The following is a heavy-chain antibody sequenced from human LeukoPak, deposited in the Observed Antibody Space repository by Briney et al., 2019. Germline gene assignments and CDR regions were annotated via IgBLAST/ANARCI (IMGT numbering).Heavy chain of an antibody. CDR3: ASGYYDSSGSYYYYYYMDV. D-gene: IGHD3-22*01. CDR2: INPNSGGT. Sequence: ASVTLSFTSSVYTFTVYYLHWVRQAPGPGQELMGWINPNSGGTNYAQNFQGRVTMTRETSISTAYMELSRLRSDDTAVYYCASGYYDSSGSYYYYYYMDVWGKGTTVTVSS. CDR1: VYTFTVYY. J-gene: IGHJ6*03. V-gene: IGHV1-2*02.